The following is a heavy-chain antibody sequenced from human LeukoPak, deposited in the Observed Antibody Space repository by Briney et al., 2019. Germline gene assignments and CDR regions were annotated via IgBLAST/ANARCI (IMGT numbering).Heavy chain of an antibody. CDR2: IKQDGSEK. J-gene: IGHJ4*02. V-gene: IGHV3-7*01. Sequence: PGGSLRLSCAASGFTFSSYWMTWVRQAPGKGLEWVANIKQDGSEKYYVDSVKGRFTISRDNAKNSPYLQMNSLRAEDTAVYYCARGSAYYSTSSFVDYWGQGTLVTVSS. CDR3: ARGSAYYSTSSFVDY. D-gene: IGHD6-6*01. CDR1: GFTFSSYW.